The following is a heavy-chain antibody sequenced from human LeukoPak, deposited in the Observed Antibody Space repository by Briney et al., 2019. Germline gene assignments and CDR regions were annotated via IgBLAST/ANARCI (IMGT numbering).Heavy chain of an antibody. D-gene: IGHD1-26*01. V-gene: IGHV3-7*01. CDR3: ARAAGPYSGSYAFLDY. J-gene: IGHJ4*02. CDR2: IKQDGSEK. CDR1: GFTFSSYW. Sequence: ASLRLSSAASGFTFSSYWMSWVRQAQGKGLEWVANIKQDGSEKYYVNSVKGRFTISRDNAKNSLYLQMNSLRAEDTAVSDCARAAGPYSGSYAFLDYWGQGTLVTVSS.